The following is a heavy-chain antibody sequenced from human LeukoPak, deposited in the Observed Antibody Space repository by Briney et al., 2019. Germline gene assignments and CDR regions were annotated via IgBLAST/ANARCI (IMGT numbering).Heavy chain of an antibody. CDR1: GFTVNSND. J-gene: IGHJ3*02. Sequence: PGGSLRLSCAASGFTVNSNDMSWVRQAPGKGLEWVSVISSDGRTYYADSVKGRFTISRDNSKNTLDLQMNSLRAEDTAVYYCARDLPYSSSWVDAFDIWGQGTMVTVSS. D-gene: IGHD6-13*01. CDR3: ARDLPYSSSWVDAFDI. V-gene: IGHV3-66*01. CDR2: ISSDGRT.